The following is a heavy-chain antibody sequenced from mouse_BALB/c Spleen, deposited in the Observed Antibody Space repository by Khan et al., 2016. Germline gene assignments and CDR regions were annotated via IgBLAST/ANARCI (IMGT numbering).Heavy chain of an antibody. J-gene: IGHJ2*01. V-gene: IGHV1-7*01. CDR2: INPSTGYT. D-gene: IGHD1-1*01. Sequence: QVQLKESGAELAKPGASVKMSCKASGYTFTSYWMHWVKQRPGQGLEWIGYINPSTGYTENNQKFKDKATLTADKSSSTAYMQLSSLTSEDSAVYYCARRFVTTVVFDYWGQGTTLTVSS. CDR3: ARRFVTTVVFDY. CDR1: GYTFTSYW.